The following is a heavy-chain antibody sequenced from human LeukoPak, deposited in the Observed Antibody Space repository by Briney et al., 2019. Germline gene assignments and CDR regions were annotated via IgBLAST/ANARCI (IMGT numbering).Heavy chain of an antibody. CDR2: IYYSGST. D-gene: IGHD6-19*01. Sequence: SETLSLTCTVSGGSISSGDYYWSWIRQPPGKGLEWIGYIYYSGSTYYNPSLKSRVTISVDTSKNQFSLKLSSVTAADTAVYYCATCVGLQWRALGGFDYWGQGTLVTVSS. J-gene: IGHJ4*02. CDR3: ATCVGLQWRALGGFDY. CDR1: GGSISSGDYY. V-gene: IGHV4-30-4*01.